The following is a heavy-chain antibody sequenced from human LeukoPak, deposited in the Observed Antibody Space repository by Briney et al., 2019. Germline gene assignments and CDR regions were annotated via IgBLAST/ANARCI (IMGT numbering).Heavy chain of an antibody. D-gene: IGHD3-10*01. CDR2: IYHSGST. J-gene: IGHJ4*02. CDR3: ARGITLIRGVISFDY. CDR1: GGSISSSNW. Sequence: SETLSLTCAVSGGSISSSNWWSWVRQPPGEGLEWIGEIYHSGSTNYSPSLKSRVTISVDKSKNQLSLNLSSVTAADTAVYYCARGITLIRGVISFDYWGQGTLVTVSS. V-gene: IGHV4-4*02.